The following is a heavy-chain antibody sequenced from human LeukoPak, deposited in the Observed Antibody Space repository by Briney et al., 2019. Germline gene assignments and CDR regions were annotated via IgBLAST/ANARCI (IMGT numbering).Heavy chain of an antibody. J-gene: IGHJ6*04. V-gene: IGHV3-48*03. D-gene: IGHD3-10*02. Sequence: GRSMRLSCVGSGFTFSSYEMNWVRQAAGKGLEWVSYISSRGSTIYYADSVKGRFTISREKAKNSLYLEMNSLRAEDTAVYYCAELGITMIGGVGGKGTTVTISS. CDR1: GFTFSSYE. CDR3: AELGITMIGGV. CDR2: ISSRGSTI.